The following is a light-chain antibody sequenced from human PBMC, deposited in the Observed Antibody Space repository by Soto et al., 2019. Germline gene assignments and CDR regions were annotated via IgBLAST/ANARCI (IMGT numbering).Light chain of an antibody. V-gene: IGKV3-15*01. CDR1: QSISRN. J-gene: IGKJ1*01. CDR2: AAS. Sequence: EIVMTQSPATLSVSTGERVTLSCRASQSISRNLAWYQQKPGQAPRLLIYAASTRATGLPARFSGSGSGTEFTLTIPSLQSEDFAVYSCQQYNNWPQTLGQGTKVDIK. CDR3: QQYNNWPQT.